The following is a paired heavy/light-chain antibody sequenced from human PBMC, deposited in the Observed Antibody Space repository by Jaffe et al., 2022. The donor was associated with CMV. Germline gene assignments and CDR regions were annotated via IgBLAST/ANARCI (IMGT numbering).Heavy chain of an antibody. CDR2: ISSDGSET. Sequence: QVQLVESGGGVVQPGRSLRLSCAASGFTFSSYGMHWVRQAPGKGLEWVAVISSDGSETHYVDSVKGRLIISRDNAKNTLYLQMDSLTTDDTAVYYCAKESFLHINYGMDVWGQGTTVTVSS. CDR3: AKESFLHINYGMDV. V-gene: IGHV3-30*18. J-gene: IGHJ6*02. CDR1: GFTFSSYG. D-gene: IGHD2-21*01.
Light chain of an antibody. CDR2: AAS. Sequence: DIQMTQSPSSLSASVGDRVTITCRTSQSVSNCLNWYQQKPGEPPKLLIYAASMLQNGVPSRFSGSGSVRDFTLTISGLQSEDFATYFCQQTYSRPENFGQGTKLEIK. J-gene: IGKJ2*01. CDR3: QQTYSRPEN. V-gene: IGKV1-39*01. CDR1: QSVSNC.